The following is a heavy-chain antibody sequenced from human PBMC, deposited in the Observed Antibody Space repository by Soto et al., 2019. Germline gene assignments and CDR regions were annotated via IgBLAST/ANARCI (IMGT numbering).Heavy chain of an antibody. Sequence: QVQLVQSGAEVKKPGASVKVSCKASGYTFTSYDINWVRQATGQGLEWRGWMNPNSGNTGYAQKFXGXVXMXXNTAISTAYMELSSLRSEDTAVYYCAGEGVRGMDVWGQGTTVTVSS. D-gene: IGHD3-16*01. J-gene: IGHJ6*02. CDR1: GYTFTSYD. V-gene: IGHV1-8*01. CDR2: MNPNSGNT. CDR3: AGEGVRGMDV.